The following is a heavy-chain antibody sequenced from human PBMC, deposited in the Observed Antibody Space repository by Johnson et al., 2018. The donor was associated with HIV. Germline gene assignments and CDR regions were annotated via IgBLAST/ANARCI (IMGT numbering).Heavy chain of an antibody. D-gene: IGHD1-26*01. V-gene: IGHV3-23*04. J-gene: IGHJ3*02. Sequence: VQLVESGGGLVQPGGSLRLSCTASGFTFGDYAMIGVRQAPGRGLEWVSTIGGSGCTTYYADSVQGRFTSSRDSSKNTVYLHMDSLRVGDTAMYYCAKYGGGGTYFSAFDIWGQGTKVIVSS. CDR2: IGGSGCTT. CDR1: GFTFGDYA. CDR3: AKYGGGGTYFSAFDI.